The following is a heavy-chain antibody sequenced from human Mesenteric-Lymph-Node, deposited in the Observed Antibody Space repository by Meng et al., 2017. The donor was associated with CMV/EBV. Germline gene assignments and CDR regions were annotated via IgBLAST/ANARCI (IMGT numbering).Heavy chain of an antibody. D-gene: IGHD2-15*01. CDR3: ARAGTEVVVAASFDY. CDR1: GFTFSNNA. J-gene: IGHJ4*02. Sequence: GESLKISCAASGFTFSNNAMTWVRQAPGKGLEWVSSISSSSSYIYYADSVKGRFTISRDNAKNSLYLQMNSLRAEDTAVYYCARAGTEVVVAASFDYWGQGTLVTVSS. CDR2: ISSSSSYI. V-gene: IGHV3-21*01.